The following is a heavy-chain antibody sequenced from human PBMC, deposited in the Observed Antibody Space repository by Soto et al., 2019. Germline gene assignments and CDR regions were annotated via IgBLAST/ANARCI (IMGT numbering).Heavy chain of an antibody. CDR3: ARGYNWNPGAFDI. J-gene: IGHJ3*02. CDR1: GGSISSGDYY. V-gene: IGHV4-30-4*01. D-gene: IGHD1-20*01. CDR2: IYYSGST. Sequence: SETLSLTCTVSGGSISSGDYYWSWIRQPPGKGLEWIGYIYYSGSTYYNPSLKSRVTISVDASKNQFSLKLSSVTAADTAVYYCARGYNWNPGAFDIWGQGTMVTVSS.